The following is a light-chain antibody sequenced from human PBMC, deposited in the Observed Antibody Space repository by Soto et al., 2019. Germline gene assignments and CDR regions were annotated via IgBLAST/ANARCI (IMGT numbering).Light chain of an antibody. CDR2: SVS. Sequence: EIVLTQSPGTLSLSPGERATLSCRASQSVSNNYLAWYQQKPGQAPTLLIYSVSTRATGIPDRFSGSGSGTDFTLTISRLEPEDSAVYFCQHYGYSQWTFGQGTKVDIK. J-gene: IGKJ1*01. CDR1: QSVSNNY. V-gene: IGKV3-20*01. CDR3: QHYGYSQWT.